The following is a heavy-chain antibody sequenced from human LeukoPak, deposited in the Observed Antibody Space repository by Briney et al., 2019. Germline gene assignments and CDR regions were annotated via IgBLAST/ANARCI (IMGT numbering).Heavy chain of an antibody. J-gene: IGHJ4*02. CDR1: GYTFTSYG. CDR2: SSAYNGNT. D-gene: IGHD3-22*01. Sequence: GASVKLSCKAPGYTFTSYGISGMRQPHAQGLEWMGWSSAYNGNTNYAQKLEGRLTMTTDTSTSTAYMELRSLRSCDTAVYYCARGGRYYDSSGYYYFEYWGQGTLVTVSS. CDR3: ARGGRYYDSSGYYYFEY. V-gene: IGHV1-18*01.